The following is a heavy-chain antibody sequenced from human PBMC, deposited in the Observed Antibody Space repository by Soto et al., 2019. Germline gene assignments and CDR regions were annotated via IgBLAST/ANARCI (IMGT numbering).Heavy chain of an antibody. D-gene: IGHD3-16*01. J-gene: IGHJ6*02. CDR1: GYTFTRYG. Sequence: QVQLAQSVAEVKNPGASVKVSCKASGYTFTRYGIGWARQAPGQGLEWMGWINTYNGNTNYAQNVQGRVTLTTDTSTSTAYMELRSLISNDTAIYYCAMVDVYVTPSPQDVWGQGTTVIVSS. V-gene: IGHV1-18*01. CDR3: AMVDVYVTPSPQDV. CDR2: INTYNGNT.